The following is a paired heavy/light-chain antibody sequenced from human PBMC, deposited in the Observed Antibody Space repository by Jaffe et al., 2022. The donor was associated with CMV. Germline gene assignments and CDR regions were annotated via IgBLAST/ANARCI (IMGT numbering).Heavy chain of an antibody. D-gene: IGHD1-1*01. V-gene: IGHV3-49*04. Sequence: EVQLVESGGGLVQPGRSLRLSCTGSGFTGGDYGMSWVRQAPGKGLEWVGLIRTKAYGGTTEYAASVQGRFTISRDNSKSIAYLQMNSLKTEDTAVYYCTRENWQLRGFYYYFMDVWGTGTTVTVSS. J-gene: IGHJ6*03. CDR2: IRTKAYGGTT. CDR1: GFTGGDYG. CDR3: TRENWQLRGFYYYFMDV.
Light chain of an antibody. J-gene: IGKJ1*01. Sequence: DIQMTQSPSSLSASVGDRVTITCRASQSISNFLNWYQQQPRQAPKLLIYAASNLQSGVPSRFSGSGSGTDFTLTISSLQSEDFAAYYCQQSYSTLPWTFGQGTKVEIK. CDR3: QQSYSTLPWT. CDR1: QSISNF. V-gene: IGKV1-39*01. CDR2: AAS.